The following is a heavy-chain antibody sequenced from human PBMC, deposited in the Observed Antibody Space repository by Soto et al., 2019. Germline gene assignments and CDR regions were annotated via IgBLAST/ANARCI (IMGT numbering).Heavy chain of an antibody. V-gene: IGHV1-69*01. Sequence: QVQLVQSGAEVKKPGSSVKVSCKASGGTFSSYAISWVRQAPGQGLEWMGGIIPIFGSANYAQKFQGRVTITADESTSTAHMELSSLRSEDTAVYYCAREVSQGRLDSSGYYSFFDYWGQGTLVTVSS. CDR2: IIPIFGSA. D-gene: IGHD3-22*01. CDR3: AREVSQGRLDSSGYYSFFDY. CDR1: GGTFSSYA. J-gene: IGHJ4*02.